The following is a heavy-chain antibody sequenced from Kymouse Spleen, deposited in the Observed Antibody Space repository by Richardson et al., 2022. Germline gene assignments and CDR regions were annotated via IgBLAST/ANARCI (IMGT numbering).Heavy chain of an antibody. CDR2: ISWNSGSI. D-gene: IGHD6-6*01. J-gene: IGHJ6*02. CDR3: AKDIWAGQLVYYYGMDV. V-gene: IGHV3-9*01. Sequence: EVQLVESGGGLVQPGRSLRLSCAASGFTFDDYAMHWVRQAPGKGLEWVSGISWNSGSIGYADSVKGRFTISRDNAKNSLYLQMNSLRAEDTALYYCAKDIWAGQLVYYYGMDVWGQGTTVTVSS. CDR1: GFTFDDYA.